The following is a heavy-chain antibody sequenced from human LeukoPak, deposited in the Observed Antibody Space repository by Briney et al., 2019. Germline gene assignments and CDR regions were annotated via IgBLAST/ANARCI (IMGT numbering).Heavy chain of an antibody. Sequence: ASVRVSCKASGYTFTAHYLHWVRQAPGQGLEWMAWINHNSGGTKYAEKFQGRVTVTRDTSTSTAYMELSRLRSDDTAVYYCARGTDYGDYGGTWFYYYYMDVWGEGTTVTVSS. J-gene: IGHJ6*03. CDR3: ARGTDYGDYGGTWFYYYYMDV. D-gene: IGHD4-17*01. CDR2: INHNSGGT. CDR1: GYTFTAHY. V-gene: IGHV1-2*02.